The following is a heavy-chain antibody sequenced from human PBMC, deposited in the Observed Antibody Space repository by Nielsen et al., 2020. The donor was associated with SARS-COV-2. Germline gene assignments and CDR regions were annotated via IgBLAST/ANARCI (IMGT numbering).Heavy chain of an antibody. CDR1: GFTFSPYW. J-gene: IGHJ6*02. Sequence: GESLKISCAASGFTFSPYWMTWVRQAPGKGLEWVANVKQDGTEKYFVDSVKGRFTISRDNAKNSLYLQMNSLRAEDTALYYCAKDGGYGMDVWGQGTTVTVSS. CDR3: AKDGGYGMDV. D-gene: IGHD2-15*01. CDR2: VKQDGTEK. V-gene: IGHV3-7*03.